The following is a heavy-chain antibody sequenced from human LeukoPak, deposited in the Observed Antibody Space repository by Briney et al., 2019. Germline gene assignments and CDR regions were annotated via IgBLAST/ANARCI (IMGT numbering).Heavy chain of an antibody. J-gene: IGHJ4*02. Sequence: GGSLRLSCEATGFSFSSYAMSWVRQAPGEGLEWVSATRGSGDSADYADAVKGRFTISRDNSKRTLYLLMTSLRVDATALYYCAKRATAGGFDYWGQGTLVTVSS. CDR1: GFSFSSYA. V-gene: IGHV3-23*01. CDR2: TRGSGDSA. CDR3: AKRATAGGFDY. D-gene: IGHD6-13*01.